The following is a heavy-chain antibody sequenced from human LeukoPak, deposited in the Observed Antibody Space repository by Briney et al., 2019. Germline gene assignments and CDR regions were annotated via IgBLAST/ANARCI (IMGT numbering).Heavy chain of an antibody. J-gene: IGHJ5*02. Sequence: ASVKVSCQPSGDSFSNFDMNWVRQAPGHGLEWMGGIKFKSGNTGYVQKFQGRVTITRNTSTSTVDMELSSLRSEDTAVYYCARGESHDNSGYSGKWFDPWGQGTLVTVSS. D-gene: IGHD5-12*01. V-gene: IGHV1-8*01. CDR2: IKFKSGNT. CDR1: GDSFSNFD. CDR3: ARGESHDNSGYSGKWFDP.